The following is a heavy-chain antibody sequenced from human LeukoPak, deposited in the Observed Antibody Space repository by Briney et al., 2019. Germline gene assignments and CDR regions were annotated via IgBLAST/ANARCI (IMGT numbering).Heavy chain of an antibody. CDR3: AREGLLYSSGSCYDY. J-gene: IGHJ4*02. D-gene: IGHD6-25*01. CDR2: ISYDGSNK. V-gene: IGHV3-30*03. CDR1: GFTFSSYG. Sequence: PGGSLRLSCAASGFTFSSYGMHWVRQAPGKGLEWVAVISYDGSNKYYADSVKGRFTISRDNSKNTLYLQMNSLRAEDTAVYYCAREGLLYSSGSCYDYWGQGTLVTVSS.